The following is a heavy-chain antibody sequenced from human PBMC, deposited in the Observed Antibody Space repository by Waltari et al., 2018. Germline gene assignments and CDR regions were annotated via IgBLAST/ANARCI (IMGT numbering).Heavy chain of an antibody. CDR3: AKDNFGMDV. CDR2: ISASTSYI. CDR1: CLLLSAYS. Sequence: EPHLVDSGGGLVQPGRSLRLSCAASCLLLSAYSMNWVRQAPGKGLEWVSSISASTSYIYYTASVEGRFTISRDNARNSLFLQMNSLRAEDTAVYYCAKDNFGMDVWGQGTTVTVS. D-gene: IGHD3-16*01. V-gene: IGHV3-21*01. J-gene: IGHJ6*02.